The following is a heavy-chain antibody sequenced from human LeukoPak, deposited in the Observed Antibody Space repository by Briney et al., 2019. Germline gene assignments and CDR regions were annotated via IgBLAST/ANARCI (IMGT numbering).Heavy chain of an antibody. J-gene: IGHJ6*04. CDR2: IRSKAYGGTT. CDR1: GFTFSSYA. CDR3: TREMVAAAGSWSDYYYYGMDV. V-gene: IGHV3-49*04. D-gene: IGHD6-13*01. Sequence: PGGSLRLSCAASGFTFSSYAMSWVRQAPGKGLEWVGFIRSKAYGGTTEYAASVKGRFTISRDDSKSIAYLQMNSLKTEDTAVYYCTREMVAAAGSWSDYYYYGMDVWGKGTTVTVSS.